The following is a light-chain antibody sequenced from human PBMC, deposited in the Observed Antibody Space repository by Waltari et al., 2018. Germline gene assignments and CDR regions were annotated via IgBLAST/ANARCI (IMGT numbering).Light chain of an antibody. Sequence: EIVLIQSPAILSLSPGERATLSCRATHSISEYLAWYQQKPGQPPRLLIHDAPTRAYGVPARFSGSGFGTDFTLTISNLEPEDSAVYYCQQRIDWPPVSFGGGTKVEIK. V-gene: IGKV3-11*01. J-gene: IGKJ4*01. CDR2: DAP. CDR1: HSISEY. CDR3: QQRIDWPPVS.